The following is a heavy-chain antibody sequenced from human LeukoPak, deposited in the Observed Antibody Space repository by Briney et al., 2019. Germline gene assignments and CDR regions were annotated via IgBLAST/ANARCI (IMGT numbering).Heavy chain of an antibody. D-gene: IGHD3-22*01. J-gene: IGHJ4*02. CDR2: IYTSGST. CDR1: GGSISSGSYY. Sequence: SQTLSLTCTVCGGSISSGSYYWSWIRQPAGKGLEWIGRIYTSGSTNYNPSLKSRVTISVDTSKNQFSLKLSSVTAADTAVYYCAREGGYYGGFDYWGQGTLVTVSS. V-gene: IGHV4-61*02. CDR3: AREGGYYGGFDY.